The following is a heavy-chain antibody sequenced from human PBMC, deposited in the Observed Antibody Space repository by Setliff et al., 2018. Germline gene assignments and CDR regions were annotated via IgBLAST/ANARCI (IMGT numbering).Heavy chain of an antibody. J-gene: IGHJ4*02. CDR2: IYYSGST. V-gene: IGHV4-39*07. CDR1: GGSISSSSYY. D-gene: IGHD3-3*01. CDR3: ASRLRGYNFWSGYYDY. Sequence: PSETLSLTCTVSGGSISSSSYYWGWIRQPPGKGLEWIGSIYYSGSTYYNPSLKSRVTISVDTSKNQFSLKLSSVTAADTAVYCCASRLRGYNFWSGYYDYWGQGTLVTVSS.